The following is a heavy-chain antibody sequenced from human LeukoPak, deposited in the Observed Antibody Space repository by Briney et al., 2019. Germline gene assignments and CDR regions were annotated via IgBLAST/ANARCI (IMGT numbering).Heavy chain of an antibody. CDR3: ARAGIGIEVAGTIHNWFDP. CDR2: IYYSGST. D-gene: IGHD6-19*01. V-gene: IGHV4-30-4*08. CDR1: GGSSSSGDYF. Sequence: SETLSLTCTVSGGSSSSGDYFWNWIRQTPGKGLEWIGYIYYSGSTYYNPSLRSRVSISVDTSKNQFSLKLTSVTAADTAVYYCARAGIGIEVAGTIHNWFDPWGQGTQVTVSS. J-gene: IGHJ5*02.